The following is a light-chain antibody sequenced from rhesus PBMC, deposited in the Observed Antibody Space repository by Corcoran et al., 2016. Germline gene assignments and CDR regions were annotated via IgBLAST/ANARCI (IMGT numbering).Light chain of an antibody. J-gene: IGKJ1*01. CDR3: QHNYGTPRT. V-gene: IGKV1-74*01. CDR1: ENVNNY. Sequence: DIQMTQSPSSLSASVGDRVTITCRARENVNNYLNWYQQKPGKAPKLLIYKASTLQSGVPSRFSGSGSGTDYTFTISSLQSEDVATYYCQHNYGTPRTFGQGTKVEIK. CDR2: KAS.